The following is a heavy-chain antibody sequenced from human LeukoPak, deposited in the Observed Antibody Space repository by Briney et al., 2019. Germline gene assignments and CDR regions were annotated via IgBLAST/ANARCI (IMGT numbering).Heavy chain of an antibody. D-gene: IGHD1-26*01. CDR2: IIPIFGTA. CDR1: GYTFTSYD. CDR3: ARGHSGSYYDSDFDY. V-gene: IGHV1-69*13. J-gene: IGHJ4*02. Sequence: GASVKVSCKASGYTFTSYDISWVRQAPGQGLEWMGGIIPIFGTANYAQKFQGRVTITADESTSTAYMELSSLRSEDTAVYYCARGHSGSYYDSDFDYWGQGTLVTVSS.